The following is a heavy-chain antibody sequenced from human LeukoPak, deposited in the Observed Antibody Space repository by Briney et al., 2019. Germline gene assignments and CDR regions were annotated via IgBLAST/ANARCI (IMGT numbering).Heavy chain of an antibody. Sequence: SVKVSCKTSGGTFNNYIISWVRQAPGQGLEWVGTIILILDIANYAQKFQGRVAITADTSTSTAYMELSDLGSEDTAVYFCAREPEGLTTESHWGQGTLVTVSS. V-gene: IGHV1-69*04. CDR1: GGTFNNYI. CDR3: AREPEGLTTESH. CDR2: IILILDIA. J-gene: IGHJ4*02. D-gene: IGHD1-14*01.